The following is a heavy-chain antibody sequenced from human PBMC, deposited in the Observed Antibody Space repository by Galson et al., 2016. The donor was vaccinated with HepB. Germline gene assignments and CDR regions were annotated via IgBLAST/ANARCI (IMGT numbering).Heavy chain of an antibody. D-gene: IGHD4-23*01. CDR1: GFTFSSYV. CDR3: VRPRLGATRTPNNWFDS. V-gene: IGHV3-64D*08. CDR2: ISSNGGST. Sequence: SLRLSCAASGFTFSSYVMHWVRQAPGKGLEYVSGISSNGGSTYYADSVKGIFTISRDNSKYTLYLQMSSLRAEDTAVYYCVRPRLGATRTPNNWFDSWGQGTPVTVSS. J-gene: IGHJ5*01.